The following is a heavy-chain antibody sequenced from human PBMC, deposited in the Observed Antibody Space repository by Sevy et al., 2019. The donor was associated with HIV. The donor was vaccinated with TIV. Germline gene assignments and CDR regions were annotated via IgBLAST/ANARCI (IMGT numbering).Heavy chain of an antibody. CDR3: ARDSVLQYYDSSGYFGYYGMDV. D-gene: IGHD3-22*01. V-gene: IGHV7-4-1*02. Sequence: ASVKVSCKASGYTFTSYAMNWVRQAPGQGLEWMGWINTNTGNPTYAQGFTGRFVFSLDTSVSTAYLQISSLKAEDTAVYYCARDSVLQYYDSSGYFGYYGMDVWGHGTTVTVSS. CDR2: INTNTGNP. CDR1: GYTFTSYA. J-gene: IGHJ6*02.